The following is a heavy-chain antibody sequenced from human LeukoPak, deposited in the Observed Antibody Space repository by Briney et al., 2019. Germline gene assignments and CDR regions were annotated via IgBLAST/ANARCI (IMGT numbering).Heavy chain of an antibody. CDR3: ARLFASGDY. CDR1: GFTFHDYA. Sequence: LRLSCAASGFTFHDYAMHWVRLVPGKGLEWIGSIYYSGSTYYNPSLKSRVTISVDTSKNQFSLKLSSVTAADTAVYYCARLFASGDYWGQGTLVTVSS. J-gene: IGHJ4*02. V-gene: IGHV4-30-2*03. CDR2: IYYSGST.